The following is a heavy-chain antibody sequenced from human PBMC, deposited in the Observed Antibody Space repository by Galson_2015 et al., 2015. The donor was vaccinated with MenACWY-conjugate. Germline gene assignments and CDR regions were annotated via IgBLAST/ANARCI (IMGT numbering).Heavy chain of an antibody. D-gene: IGHD2-2*01. Sequence: SLRLSCAASGFTFSSYWMHWVRQAPGKGLVWVSRINSDGSSTSYADSVKGRFTISRDNAKNTLYLQMNSLRAEDTAVYYCASGCSSTSCEDDYWGQGTLVTVSS. J-gene: IGHJ4*02. CDR1: GFTFSSYW. CDR2: INSDGSST. CDR3: ASGCSSTSCEDDY. V-gene: IGHV3-74*01.